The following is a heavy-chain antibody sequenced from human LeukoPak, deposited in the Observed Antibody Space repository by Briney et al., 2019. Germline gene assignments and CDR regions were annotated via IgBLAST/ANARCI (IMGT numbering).Heavy chain of an antibody. V-gene: IGHV3-21*01. CDR2: ISSSYI. CDR1: GFTFSSYS. D-gene: IGHD6-13*01. Sequence: GGSLRLSCAASGFTFSSYSMNWVRQAPGKGLEWVSSISSSYIYYADSVKGRFTISRDNAKNSLYLQMNSLRAEDTAVYYCARGSSSSDNWGQGTLVTVSS. J-gene: IGHJ4*02. CDR3: ARGSSSSDN.